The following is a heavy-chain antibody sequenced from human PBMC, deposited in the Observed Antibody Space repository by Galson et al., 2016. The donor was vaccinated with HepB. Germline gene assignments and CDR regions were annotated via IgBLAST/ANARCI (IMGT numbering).Heavy chain of an antibody. CDR1: GYTFSDYY. J-gene: IGHJ6*02. Sequence: SVKVSCKASGYTFSDYYLHWVRQAPGQGLEWMGWVNPKNGSTYYKQKFQGRVTMTRDTSINTAYMELSRLTSDDTAVYFCGRGYYGMDVWGQGTTVTVSS. CDR2: VNPKNGST. CDR3: GRGYYGMDV. V-gene: IGHV1-2*02.